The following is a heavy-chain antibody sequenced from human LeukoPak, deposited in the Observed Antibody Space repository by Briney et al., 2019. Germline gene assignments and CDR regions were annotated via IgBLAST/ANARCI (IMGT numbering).Heavy chain of an antibody. CDR3: ARTTYNWKGEAFYYYYGMDV. D-gene: IGHD1-1*01. Sequence: SQTLSLTCAISGDSVSSNNAAWNWIRQSPSRGLEWLGRTYYRSKWKNDYAVSVKSRITINPDTSKNQFSLQLNSVTPEDTAVYYCARTTYNWKGEAFYYYYGMDVWGKGTTVTVSS. CDR1: GDSVSSNNAA. J-gene: IGHJ6*04. V-gene: IGHV6-1*01. CDR2: TYYRSKWKN.